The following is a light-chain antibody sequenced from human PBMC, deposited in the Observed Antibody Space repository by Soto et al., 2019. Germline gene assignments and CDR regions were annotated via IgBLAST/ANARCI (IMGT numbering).Light chain of an antibody. CDR1: QSLLHSDGKTY. Sequence: DVVLTQTPRSLSVTPGQTASISCKSSQSLLHSDGKTYLFWYLQRPGQPPQLLIHEVSRRFSGVSDRFSGGGSGTDFTLKISRVEAGDVGVYYCMQSRQLPITFGQGTRLEIK. J-gene: IGKJ5*01. V-gene: IGKV2D-29*01. CDR3: MQSRQLPIT. CDR2: EVS.